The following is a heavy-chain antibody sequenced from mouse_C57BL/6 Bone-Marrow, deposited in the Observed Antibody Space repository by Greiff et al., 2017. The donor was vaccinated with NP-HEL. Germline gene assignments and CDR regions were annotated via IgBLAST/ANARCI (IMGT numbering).Heavy chain of an antibody. D-gene: IGHD2-3*01. V-gene: IGHV1-7*01. J-gene: IGHJ2*01. Sequence: QVQLKQSGAELAKPGASVKLSCTASGYTFTSYWMHWVKQRPGQGLEWIGYINPSSGYTKYNQKFKDKATLTADKSSSTAYMQLSSLTYEDAAVYYCADGYFDYWGQGTTLTVSS. CDR3: ADGYFDY. CDR1: GYTFTSYW. CDR2: INPSSGYT.